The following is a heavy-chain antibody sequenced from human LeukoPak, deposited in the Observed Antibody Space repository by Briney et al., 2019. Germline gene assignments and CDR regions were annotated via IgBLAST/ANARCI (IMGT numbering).Heavy chain of an antibody. J-gene: IGHJ4*02. Sequence: ASVKVSCKASGYTFTSYDINWVRQATGQGLGWMGWMNPNSGNTGYAQKFQGRVTMTRNTSISTAYMELSSLRSEDTAVYYCARAPGSLVSVAARPYYFDFWGQGTLVTVSS. V-gene: IGHV1-8*01. CDR3: ARAPGSLVSVAARPYYFDF. CDR1: GYTFTSYD. CDR2: MNPNSGNT. D-gene: IGHD6-6*01.